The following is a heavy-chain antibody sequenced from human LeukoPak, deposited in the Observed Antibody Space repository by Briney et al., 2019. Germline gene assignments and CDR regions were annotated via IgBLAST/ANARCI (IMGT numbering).Heavy chain of an antibody. CDR3: AKVPDSSGYYSCSEY. CDR1: GFSFSSYA. V-gene: IGHV3-23*01. CDR2: ISGSGGRT. D-gene: IGHD3-22*01. Sequence: GGSLRLSCAASGFSFSSYAMSWVRQAPGKGLEWVSGISGSGGRTYYADSVKGRFTISRDNSKNTLYLQMNSLRAEDTAVYYCAKVPDSSGYYSCSEYWGQGALVTVSS. J-gene: IGHJ4*02.